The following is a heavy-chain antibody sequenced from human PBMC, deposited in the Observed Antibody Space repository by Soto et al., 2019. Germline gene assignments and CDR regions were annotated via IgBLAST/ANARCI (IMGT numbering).Heavy chain of an antibody. CDR1: GGSISSGGYS. J-gene: IGHJ4*02. CDR2: IYHSGSS. V-gene: IGHV4-30-2*01. Sequence: QLQLQESGSGLVKPSQTLSLTCAVSGGSISSGGYSWSWIRQPPVKGLEWIGYIYHSGSSSYNQSLKSLLTISVDRSKNQFSLKLSSVTAADTAVYYCARGMTTVTTLDYWGQGTLVTVSS. D-gene: IGHD4-4*01. CDR3: ARGMTTVTTLDY.